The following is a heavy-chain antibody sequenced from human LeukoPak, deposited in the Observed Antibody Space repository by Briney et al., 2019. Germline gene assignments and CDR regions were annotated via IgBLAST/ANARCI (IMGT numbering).Heavy chain of an antibody. CDR3: ARDPLYYGGNLTQHYDY. Sequence: GGSLRLSCAASGFTFSSYAMHWVRQAPGKGLEWVAVISYDGSNKYYADSVKGRFTISRDNSKNTLYLQMNSLRAEDTAVYYCARDPLYYGGNLTQHYDYWGQGTLVTVSS. CDR2: ISYDGSNK. J-gene: IGHJ4*02. V-gene: IGHV3-30*04. D-gene: IGHD4-23*01. CDR1: GFTFSSYA.